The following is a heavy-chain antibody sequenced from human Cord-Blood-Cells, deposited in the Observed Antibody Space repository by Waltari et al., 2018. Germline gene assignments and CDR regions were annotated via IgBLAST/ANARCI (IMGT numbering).Heavy chain of an antibody. J-gene: IGHJ4*02. D-gene: IGHD3-3*01. CDR1: GGSISSSRYY. Sequence: QLQLQESGPGLVKPSETLSLTCTVPGGSISSSRYYWGWIREPPGQGLEWIGSIYYSGSTYYNPSLKSRVTISVDTSKNQFSLRLSSVTAADTAVYYCARQKYYDFWSGYYIFDYWGQGTLVTVSS. CDR2: IYYSGST. CDR3: ARQKYYDFWSGYYIFDY. V-gene: IGHV4-39*01.